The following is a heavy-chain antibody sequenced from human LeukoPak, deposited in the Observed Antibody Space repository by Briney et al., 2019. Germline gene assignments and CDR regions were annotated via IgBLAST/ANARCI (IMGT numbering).Heavy chain of an antibody. J-gene: IGHJ4*02. CDR3: ARGVVIAPQTFDY. CDR1: GGSISSYY. D-gene: IGHD2-21*01. CDR2: IYYSGST. V-gene: IGHV4-59*01. Sequence: SETLSLTCTVSGGSISSYYWSWIRQPPGKGLEWIGYIYYSGSTNYNPSLKSRVTISVDTTKSQFSLKLSSVTAADTAVYYCARGVVIAPQTFDYWGQGILVTVSS.